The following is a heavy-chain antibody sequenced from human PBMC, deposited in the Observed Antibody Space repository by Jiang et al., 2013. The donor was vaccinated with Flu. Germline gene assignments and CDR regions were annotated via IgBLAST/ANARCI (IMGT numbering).Heavy chain of an antibody. J-gene: IGHJ5*02. CDR1: GGSISSSSYY. CDR3: ARSPITMVRGVISWFDP. Sequence: SGGSISSSSYYWGWIRQPPGKGLEWIGSIYYSGSTYYNPSLKSRVTISVDTSKNQFSLKLSSVTAADTAVYYCARSPITMVRGVISWFDPWGQGTLVTVSS. V-gene: IGHV4-39*01. D-gene: IGHD3-10*01. CDR2: IYYSGST.